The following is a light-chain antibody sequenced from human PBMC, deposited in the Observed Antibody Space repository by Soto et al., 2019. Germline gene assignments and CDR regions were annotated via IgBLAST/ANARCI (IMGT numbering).Light chain of an antibody. CDR3: QRFGTSPQWP. Sequence: EIVITQSTAALSVSPGEMATLFGRGSQSVSSNLAWYQQKPGQAPRLLIYGTSIRATGIPDRFSGSGSGTDFTLTITRLEPEDFAVYYCQRFGTSPQWPLGPGTKVDIK. V-gene: IGKV3-20*01. CDR2: GTS. CDR1: QSVSSN. J-gene: IGKJ1*01.